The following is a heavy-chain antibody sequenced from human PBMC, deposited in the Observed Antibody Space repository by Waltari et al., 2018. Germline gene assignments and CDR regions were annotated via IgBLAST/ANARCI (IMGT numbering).Heavy chain of an antibody. CDR2: IKQDGSEK. CDR1: GFTFSSYW. CDR3: ARDPGWYSSGWYWDY. V-gene: IGHV3-7*01. Sequence: EVQLVESGGGLVQPGGSLRLSCAASGFTFSSYWMSWVRQAPGKGLEGVANIKQDGSEKYYVDSVKGRFTISRDNAKNSLYLQMNSLRAEDTAVYYCARDPGWYSSGWYWDYWGQGTLVTVSS. D-gene: IGHD6-19*01. J-gene: IGHJ4*02.